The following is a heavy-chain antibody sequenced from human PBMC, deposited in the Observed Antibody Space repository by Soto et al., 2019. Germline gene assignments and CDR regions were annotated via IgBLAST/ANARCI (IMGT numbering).Heavy chain of an antibody. Sequence: EVQLVESGGGLIQPGGSLRLSCAASGFTVSSNYMSWVRQAPGKGLEWVSVIYSGGSTYYADSVKGRFTISRDNSKNTLYLQMNSLGAEDTAVYYCARVGYAVTTGGAFDIWGQGTMVTVSS. J-gene: IGHJ3*02. CDR2: IYSGGST. D-gene: IGHD4-17*01. CDR3: ARVGYAVTTGGAFDI. CDR1: GFTVSSNY. V-gene: IGHV3-53*01.